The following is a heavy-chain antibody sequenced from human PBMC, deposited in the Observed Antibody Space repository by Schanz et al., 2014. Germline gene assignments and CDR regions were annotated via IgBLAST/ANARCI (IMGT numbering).Heavy chain of an antibody. Sequence: QVQLVQSGGEVKKPGASVKVSCKASGYTFTFTTYGISWVRQVPGQGLEWMGWFSAYNGNTNYAQKLQGRVTMTTDTSTSTAYMELRGLRSDDTAVYYCARDPPSDTAASMLDYWGQGTLVTVSS. J-gene: IGHJ4*02. CDR2: FSAYNGNT. V-gene: IGHV1-18*01. CDR1: GYTFTFTTYG. D-gene: IGHD6-13*01. CDR3: ARDPPSDTAASMLDY.